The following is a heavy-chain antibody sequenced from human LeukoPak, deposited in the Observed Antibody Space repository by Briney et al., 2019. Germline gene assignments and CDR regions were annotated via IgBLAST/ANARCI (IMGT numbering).Heavy chain of an antibody. D-gene: IGHD5-18*01. CDR3: ARVDTAMVLDY. CDR1: GYTFTSYY. CDR2: INPSGGST. Sequence: ASVKVSCKASGYTFTSYYMHWVRQAPGQGLEWMGIINPSGGSTSYARKFQGRVTMTRDTSTSTVYMELGSLRSEDTAVYYCARVDTAMVLDYWGQGTLVTVSS. V-gene: IGHV1-46*01. J-gene: IGHJ4*02.